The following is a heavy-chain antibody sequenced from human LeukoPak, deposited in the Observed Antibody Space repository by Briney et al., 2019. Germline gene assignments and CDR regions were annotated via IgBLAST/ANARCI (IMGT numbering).Heavy chain of an antibody. CDR3: ARVSESGNSDY. Sequence: GRSLRLSCAASGFSFTSYGMHWVRQAPGKGLEWVAVIWYDGTNKYHADSVKGRFTISRDTSNNMLYLQMNSLRAEDTAVYYCARVSESGNSDYWGQGTLVTVSS. CDR2: IWYDGTNK. J-gene: IGHJ4*02. D-gene: IGHD4-23*01. CDR1: GFSFTSYG. V-gene: IGHV3-33*01.